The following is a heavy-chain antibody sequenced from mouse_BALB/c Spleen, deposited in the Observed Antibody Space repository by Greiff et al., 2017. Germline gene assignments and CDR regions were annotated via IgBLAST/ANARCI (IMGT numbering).Heavy chain of an antibody. J-gene: IGHJ2*01. CDR3: ARGGYDYDDY. CDR2: IYPGDGDT. CDR1: GYAFSSYW. V-gene: IGHV1-80*01. Sequence: QVQLQQSGAELVRPGSSVTISCTASGYAFSSYWLNWVKQRPGQGLEWIGQIYPGDGDTNYNGKFKGKATLTADKSSSTAYMQLSSLTSEDSAVYFCARGGYDYDDYWGQGTTLTVSS. D-gene: IGHD2-4*01.